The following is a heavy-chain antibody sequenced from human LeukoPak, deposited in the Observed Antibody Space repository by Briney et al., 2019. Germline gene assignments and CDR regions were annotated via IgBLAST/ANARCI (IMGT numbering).Heavy chain of an antibody. J-gene: IGHJ4*02. V-gene: IGHV4-59*12. Sequence: SETLSLTCTVSGGSISSYYWSWIRQPPGKGLEWIGYIYYSGSTNYNPSLKSRVTISVDTSKNQFSLKLSSVTAADTAVYYCARGKLYSDSSGYYYPPPYFFDYWGQGTLVTVSS. CDR2: IYYSGST. CDR3: ARGKLYSDSSGYYYPPPYFFDY. D-gene: IGHD3-22*01. CDR1: GGSISSYY.